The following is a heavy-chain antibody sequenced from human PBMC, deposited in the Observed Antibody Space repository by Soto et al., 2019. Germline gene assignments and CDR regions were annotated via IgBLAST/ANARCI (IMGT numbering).Heavy chain of an antibody. Sequence: EPQLLESGGGLGHPGGSLRLSCAASGFTFSSYAMSWVRQAPGKGLEWVAAISGSGVSTYYADSVRGRSTISRDNSKKTVHLQMNSLRAEDTAVYYCAKFYYISTMCQAPAAKSTGGFEIWGQGTLVTVSS. CDR3: AKFYYISTMCQAPAAKSTGGFEI. V-gene: IGHV3-23*01. J-gene: IGHJ3*02. D-gene: IGHD2-2*01. CDR1: GFTFSSYA. CDR2: ISGSGVST.